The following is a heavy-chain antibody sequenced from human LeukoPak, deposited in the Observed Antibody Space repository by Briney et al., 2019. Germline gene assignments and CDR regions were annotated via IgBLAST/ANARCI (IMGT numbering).Heavy chain of an antibody. Sequence: GGSLRLSCAASGFTFDDYAMHWVRQAPGEGLEWVSGISWNSGSIGYADSVKGRFTISRDNAKNSLYLQMNSLRAEDTALYYCAKDIRGAAGTVFDYWGQGTLVTVSS. CDR1: GFTFDDYA. D-gene: IGHD6-13*01. CDR2: ISWNSGSI. CDR3: AKDIRGAAGTVFDY. V-gene: IGHV3-9*01. J-gene: IGHJ4*02.